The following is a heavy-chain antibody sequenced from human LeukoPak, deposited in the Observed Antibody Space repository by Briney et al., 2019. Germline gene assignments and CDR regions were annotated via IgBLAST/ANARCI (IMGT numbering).Heavy chain of an antibody. J-gene: IGHJ4*02. V-gene: IGHV3-23*01. CDR2: ITGSGGST. CDR3: VRSLDY. CDR1: GFPFSTYA. Sequence: GGSLRLSCAASGFPFSTYAMNGVRQALGKGLEWVSVITGSGGSTQYADSVKGRFTISRDNSKNTVYLQMNSLRVEDTALYYCVRSLDYWGQGTLVTVSS.